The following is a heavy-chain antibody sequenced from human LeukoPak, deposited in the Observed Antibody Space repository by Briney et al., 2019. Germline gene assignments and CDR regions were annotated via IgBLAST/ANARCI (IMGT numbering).Heavy chain of an antibody. J-gene: IGHJ5*02. V-gene: IGHV4-59*01. D-gene: IGHD3-22*01. CDR2: IYYSGST. Sequence: SETLSLTCAVYGGSFSGYYWSWIRQPPGKGLEWIGYIYYSGSTKYNPSLKSRVTISVDTSKNQFSLKLSSVTAADTAVYYCARLYDSSDYTNWLDPWGQGALVTVSS. CDR1: GGSFSGYY. CDR3: ARLYDSSDYTNWLDP.